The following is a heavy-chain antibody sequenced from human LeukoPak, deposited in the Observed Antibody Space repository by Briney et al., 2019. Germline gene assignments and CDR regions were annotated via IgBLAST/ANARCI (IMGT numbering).Heavy chain of an antibody. D-gene: IGHD1-26*01. V-gene: IGHV4-30-2*01. J-gene: IGHJ6*02. CDR1: GGSISSGGYS. CDR2: IYHSGST. Sequence: SETLSLTCAVSGGSISSGGYSWSWIRQPPGKGLEWIGYIYHSGSTYYNPSLKSRVTISVDRSKNQFSLKLSSVTAADTAVYYCARDTCSGGTPYMYCYGMDVWGQGTTVTVSS. CDR3: ARDTCSGGTPYMYCYGMDV.